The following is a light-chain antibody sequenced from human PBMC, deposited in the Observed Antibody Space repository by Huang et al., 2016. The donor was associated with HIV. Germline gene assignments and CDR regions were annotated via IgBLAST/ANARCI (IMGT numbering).Light chain of an antibody. CDR1: QGISSA. CDR3: QQFNNYPPT. Sequence: AIQLTQSPSSLSASVGDRVTITCRASQGISSALAWFQQKPGKPPKLLIYDASSLESGVPSMFSGSGSGTDFTLTISSLQPEDFATYYCQQFNNYPPTFGQGTKLEIK. J-gene: IGKJ2*01. V-gene: IGKV1D-13*01. CDR2: DAS.